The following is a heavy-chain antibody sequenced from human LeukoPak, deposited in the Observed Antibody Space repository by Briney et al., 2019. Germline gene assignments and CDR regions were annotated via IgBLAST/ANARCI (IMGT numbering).Heavy chain of an antibody. Sequence: PSQTLSLTCTVSGGSISSGGYYWSWIRQHPGKGLEWIGYIYYSGSTYYNPSLKSRVTISVDTSKNQFSLKLSSVTAADTAVYYCARDRYDILTGTSLGSDPWGRGTLVTVSS. CDR1: GGSISSGGYY. J-gene: IGHJ5*02. CDR3: ARDRYDILTGTSLGSDP. V-gene: IGHV4-31*03. CDR2: IYYSGST. D-gene: IGHD3-9*01.